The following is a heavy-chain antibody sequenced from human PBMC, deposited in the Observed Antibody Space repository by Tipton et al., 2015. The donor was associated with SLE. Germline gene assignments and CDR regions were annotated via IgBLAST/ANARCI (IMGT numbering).Heavy chain of an antibody. D-gene: IGHD3-22*01. CDR1: GGSISSYY. Sequence: LRLSCTVSGGSISSYYWSWIRQPAGKGLEWIGRIYTSGSTNYNPSLKSRVTMSVDTSKNQFSLKLSSVTAADTAVYYCARVEDYYDSSGYGMDVWGQGTTVTVSS. CDR2: IYTSGST. J-gene: IGHJ6*02. V-gene: IGHV4-4*07. CDR3: ARVEDYYDSSGYGMDV.